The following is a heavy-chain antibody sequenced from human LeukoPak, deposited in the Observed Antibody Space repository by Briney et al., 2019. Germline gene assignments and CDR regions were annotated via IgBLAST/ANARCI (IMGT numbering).Heavy chain of an antibody. V-gene: IGHV3-9*01. Sequence: GRSLRLSCAASGFSFGDDLHWVRQALGRGLEWVARISWNSGDIVHADSVKGRFTISRDNAKNSLYLQMDSLRTEDTALYYCVKSGGYATAIRYFDLWGRGTLVTVSS. D-gene: IGHD2-21*02. CDR3: VKSGGYATAIRYFDL. CDR1: GFSFGDD. CDR2: ISWNSGDI. J-gene: IGHJ2*01.